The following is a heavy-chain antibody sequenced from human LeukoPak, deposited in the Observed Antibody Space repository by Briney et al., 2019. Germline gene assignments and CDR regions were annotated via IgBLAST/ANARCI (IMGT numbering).Heavy chain of an antibody. CDR2: IIPIFGTA. CDR1: GGTFSSYA. J-gene: IGHJ6*02. V-gene: IGHV1-69*13. CDR3: ASGVAGAKDGNSYYYYYGMDV. D-gene: IGHD1-14*01. Sequence: ASVKVSCKASGGTFSSYAISWVRQAPGQGLEWMGGIIPIFGTANYAQKFQGRVTITADESTSTAYMELSSLRSEDTAVYYCASGVAGAKDGNSYYYYYGMDVWGQGTTVTVPS.